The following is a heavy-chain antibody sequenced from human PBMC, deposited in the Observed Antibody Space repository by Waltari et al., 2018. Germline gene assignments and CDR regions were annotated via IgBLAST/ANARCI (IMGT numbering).Heavy chain of an antibody. D-gene: IGHD3-10*01. Sequence: QVTLRESGPALVKPTQTLTLTCTFSGFSLSTSGMCVSWIRQPPGKALEWLARIDWDDDKYYSTSLKTRLTISKDTSKNQVVLTMTNMDPVDTATYYCARTAFEGSGSYAFDIWCQGTMVIVSS. J-gene: IGHJ3*02. V-gene: IGHV2-70*15. CDR3: ARTAFEGSGSYAFDI. CDR1: GFSLSTSGMC. CDR2: IDWDDDK.